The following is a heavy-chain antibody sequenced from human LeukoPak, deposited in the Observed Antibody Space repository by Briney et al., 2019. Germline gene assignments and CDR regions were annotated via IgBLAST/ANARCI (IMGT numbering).Heavy chain of an antibody. V-gene: IGHV1-69-2*01. Sequence: ASVKISCKVSGCTFTDYYMHWVQQAPGKGLEWMGLVDPEDGETIYAEKFQGRVTITADTSTDTAYMELSSLRSEDTAVYYCATAYSKGPVDYWGQGTLVTVSS. J-gene: IGHJ4*02. D-gene: IGHD4-11*01. CDR3: ATAYSKGPVDY. CDR1: GCTFTDYY. CDR2: VDPEDGET.